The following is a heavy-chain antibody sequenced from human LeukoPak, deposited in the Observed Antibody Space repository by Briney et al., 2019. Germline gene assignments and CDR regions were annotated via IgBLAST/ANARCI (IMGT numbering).Heavy chain of an antibody. CDR3: AKGEIYYYDSSGPRAFDI. V-gene: IGHV1-69*02. D-gene: IGHD3-22*01. CDR2: IIPILGIA. CDR1: GGTFSSYT. Sequence: SVKVSCKASGGTFSSYTISWVRQAPGQGLEWMGRIIPILGIANYAQKFQGRVTITADKSTSTAYMELNSLRAEDTAVYYCAKGEIYYYDSSGPRAFDIWGQGQWSPSLQ. J-gene: IGHJ3*02.